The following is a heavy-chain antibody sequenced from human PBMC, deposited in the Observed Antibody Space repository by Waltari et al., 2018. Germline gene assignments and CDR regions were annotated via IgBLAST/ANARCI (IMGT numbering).Heavy chain of an antibody. D-gene: IGHD2-21*01. CDR1: EYTFTSSY. J-gene: IGHJ6*02. CDR2: INPSGGST. CDR3: ARDTGALWMDV. V-gene: IGHV1-46*01. Sequence: QVQLVQSGAEVKKPGASVKISCKTSEYTFTSSYIHWVRQAPGQGLEWRGIINPSGGSTIYAQKCQGRVTMTRDTSTSTVYMELSSLRSEDTAVYYCARDTGALWMDVWGQGTTVTVSS.